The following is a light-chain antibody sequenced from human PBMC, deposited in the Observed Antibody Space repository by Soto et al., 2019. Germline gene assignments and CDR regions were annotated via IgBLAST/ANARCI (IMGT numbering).Light chain of an antibody. CDR1: QSFSSN. Sequence: EIVMTQSPATLSVSPGERATLSCRASQSFSSNLAWYQQKPGQAPRLLIFGASPRATGIPARFSGSGSGTEFTLTISSLQSEDFAVYYCQQYNNWPPTFGGGTKVEIK. CDR2: GAS. J-gene: IGKJ4*01. CDR3: QQYNNWPPT. V-gene: IGKV3-15*01.